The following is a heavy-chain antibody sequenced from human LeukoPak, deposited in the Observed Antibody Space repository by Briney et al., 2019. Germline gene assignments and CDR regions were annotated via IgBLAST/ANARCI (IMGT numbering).Heavy chain of an antibody. Sequence: QPGGSLRLSCAASGFTFSSYAMHWVRQAPGKGLEWVAVISYDGSNKYYADSVKGRFTISRDNSKNTLYLQMNSLRAEDTAVYYCARHGSITMVRGRLRYYYMDVWGKGTTVTISS. CDR3: ARHGSITMVRGRLRYYYMDV. D-gene: IGHD3-10*01. CDR1: GFTFSSYA. J-gene: IGHJ6*03. CDR2: ISYDGSNK. V-gene: IGHV3-30*04.